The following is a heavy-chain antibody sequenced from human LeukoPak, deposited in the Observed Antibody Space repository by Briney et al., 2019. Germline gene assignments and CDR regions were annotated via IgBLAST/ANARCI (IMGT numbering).Heavy chain of an antibody. CDR2: ISSSSSYM. J-gene: IGHJ4*02. V-gene: IGHV3-21*01. D-gene: IGHD6-13*01. CDR3: ASAGLVYSSGWYLETPFDY. CDR1: GFTFGDFG. Sequence: GGSLRLSCAASGFTFGDFGMHWVRQAPGKGLEWVSSISSSSSYMYYADSVKGRFTISRDNAKNSLYLQMNSLRAEDTAVYYCASAGLVYSSGWYLETPFDYWGQGTLVTVSS.